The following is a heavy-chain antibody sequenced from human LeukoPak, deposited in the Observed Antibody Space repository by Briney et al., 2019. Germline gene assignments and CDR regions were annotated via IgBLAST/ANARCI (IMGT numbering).Heavy chain of an antibody. J-gene: IGHJ4*02. CDR2: ISHSGTT. Sequence: TLSLTSTVSGGSISSGSYYWSWIRQPAGKGLEWLGYISHSGTTNYNPSLESRITISGGTSKNQFSLMLSSVTAADTAVYYCARDTNYGDYVWGQGTLVTVSS. CDR3: ARDTNYGDYV. CDR1: GGSISSGSYY. V-gene: IGHV4-61*10. D-gene: IGHD4-17*01.